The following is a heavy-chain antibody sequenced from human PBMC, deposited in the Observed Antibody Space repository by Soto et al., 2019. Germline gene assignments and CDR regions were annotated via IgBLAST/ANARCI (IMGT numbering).Heavy chain of an antibody. D-gene: IGHD2-15*01. CDR2: ISTSGTTM. CDR1: GFIFSTYY. V-gene: IGHV3-11*01. Sequence: QVQLVESGGGLVKPERSRRLSCTASGFIFSTYYISWIRQAPGKGLEWVSYISTSGTTMYYEDSVKGRFTISRDKAKNLLHLHMNRLRAEDTAMYYCARVPPPSCSGGSCSPFWGQGTLVTVSS. CDR3: ARVPPPSCSGGSCSPF. J-gene: IGHJ4*02.